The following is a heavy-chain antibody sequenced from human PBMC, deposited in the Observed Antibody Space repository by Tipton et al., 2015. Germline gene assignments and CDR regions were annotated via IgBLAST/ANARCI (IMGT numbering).Heavy chain of an antibody. V-gene: IGHV3-11*06. D-gene: IGHD2-2*01. CDR3: AREPRPIVVVAAARWNYKYFDY. Sequence: SLRLSCAASGFTFSDYYMSWIRQAPGKGLEWVSYISSSSSYTNYADSVKGRFTISRDNAKNSLYLQMNSLRAEDTAVYYCAREPRPIVVVAAARWNYKYFDYWGQGTLVTVSS. J-gene: IGHJ4*02. CDR2: ISSSSSYT. CDR1: GFTFSDYY.